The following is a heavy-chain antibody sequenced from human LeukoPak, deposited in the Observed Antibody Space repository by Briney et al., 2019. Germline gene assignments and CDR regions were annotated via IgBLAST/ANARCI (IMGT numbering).Heavy chain of an antibody. CDR3: ARDLPTVRFTTSYFDY. CDR2: ISSSGSTI. Sequence: GGSLRLSCAASGFTFSSYEMNWVRQAPGKGLEWVSYISSSGSTIYYADSVKGRFTISRDNAKNSLYLQMNSLRAEDTAVYYCARDLPTVRFTTSYFDYWGQGTLVTVSS. J-gene: IGHJ4*02. V-gene: IGHV3-48*03. CDR1: GFTFSSYE. D-gene: IGHD4-17*01.